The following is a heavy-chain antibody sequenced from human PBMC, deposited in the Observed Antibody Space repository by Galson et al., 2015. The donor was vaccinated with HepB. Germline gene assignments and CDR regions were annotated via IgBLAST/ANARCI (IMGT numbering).Heavy chain of an antibody. J-gene: IGHJ6*02. CDR1: GFTFSSYG. CDR2: VWYDGSNK. Sequence: SLRLSCAASGFTFSSYGMHWVRQTPGKGLEWVAAVWYDGSNKYYAASVKGRFTISRDSSKNTLYLQMNSLRADDTAVYYCARSFGDYVRTYGMDVWGQGTSVSVAS. D-gene: IGHD4-17*01. CDR3: ARSFGDYVRTYGMDV. V-gene: IGHV3-33*01.